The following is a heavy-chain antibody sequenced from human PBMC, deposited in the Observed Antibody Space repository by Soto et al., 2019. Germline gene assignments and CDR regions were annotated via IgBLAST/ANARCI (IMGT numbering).Heavy chain of an antibody. Sequence: SETLSLTCAVDGGSCSDYYWSWIRQPPGKGLEWIGEINHGGSTDYNPSLKSRVTISVDTSKNQLSLKLTSVTAADTGVYYCARGGLVYYMDVWGKGTTVTVSS. CDR3: ARGGLVYYMDV. CDR2: INHGGST. D-gene: IGHD6-19*01. J-gene: IGHJ6*03. V-gene: IGHV4-34*01. CDR1: GGSCSDYY.